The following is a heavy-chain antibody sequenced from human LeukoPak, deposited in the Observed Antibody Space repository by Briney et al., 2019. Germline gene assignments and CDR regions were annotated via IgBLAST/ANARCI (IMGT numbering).Heavy chain of an antibody. Sequence: GGSLRLSCEASGFTFRSYWMHWVRHAPEKGLVWVSRINSDGTSTSYADSVKGRFSILRDNAKNTLYLQMNSLRAEDTAVYYCSPEALDFWGRGTLVTVSS. J-gene: IGHJ4*02. CDR1: GFTFRSYW. CDR3: SPEALDF. CDR2: INSDGTST. V-gene: IGHV3-74*01.